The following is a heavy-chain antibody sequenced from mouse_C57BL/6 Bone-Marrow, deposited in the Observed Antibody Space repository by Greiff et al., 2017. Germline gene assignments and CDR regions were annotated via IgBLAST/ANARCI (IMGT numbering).Heavy chain of an antibody. D-gene: IGHD2-1*01. CDR1: GYTFTTYP. V-gene: IGHV1-47*01. CDR3: ARGGNYGGYYFDY. CDR2: FRPYNDDT. J-gene: IGHJ2*01. Sequence: VQGVESGAELVQPGASVKMSCTASGYTFTTYPIEWMKQTHGKSLEWIGNFRPYNDDTKYNEKFKGKNTLTVEKSSSTVYLELSRLTSDDSAVYCCARGGNYGGYYFDYWGQGTTLTVSS.